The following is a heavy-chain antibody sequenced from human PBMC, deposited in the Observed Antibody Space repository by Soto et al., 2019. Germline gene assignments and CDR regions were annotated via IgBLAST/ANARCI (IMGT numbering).Heavy chain of an antibody. CDR3: ARDAPTYYYDSSGYYFDWPDAFDI. CDR1: GGSISSYY. Sequence: PSETLSLTCTVSGGSISSYYWSWIRQPPGKGLEWIGYIYYSGSTNYNPSLKSRVTISVDTSKNQFFLKLSSVTAADTAVYYCARDAPTYYYDSSGYYFDWPDAFDIWGQGTMDTVSS. D-gene: IGHD3-22*01. V-gene: IGHV4-59*01. CDR2: IYYSGST. J-gene: IGHJ3*02.